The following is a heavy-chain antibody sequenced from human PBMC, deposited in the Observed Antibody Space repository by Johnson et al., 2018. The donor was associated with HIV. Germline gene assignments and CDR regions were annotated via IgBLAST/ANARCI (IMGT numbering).Heavy chain of an antibody. CDR3: GSLGDGHQKGAFEI. CDR2: INHDVSAI. Sequence: VQLVESGGDFVQPGGSLRLSCIGSGFTFSHNWMSWVRQAPGKGPEWVANINHDVSAIHYVDSVKGRFTISRDNAKRSLFLQMNSLRVEDTAVYFCGSLGDGHQKGAFEIWGHGTMVTVSS. V-gene: IGHV3-7*01. J-gene: IGHJ3*02. CDR1: GFTFSHNW. D-gene: IGHD3-16*01.